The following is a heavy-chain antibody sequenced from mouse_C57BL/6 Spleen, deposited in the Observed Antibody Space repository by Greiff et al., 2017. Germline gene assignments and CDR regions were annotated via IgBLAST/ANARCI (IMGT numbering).Heavy chain of an antibody. CDR1: GFTFSSYA. CDR2: ISSGGDYI. D-gene: IGHD2-1*01. CDR3: TRDDGNLFAY. V-gene: IGHV5-9-1*02. Sequence: EVKVVESGEGLVKPGGSLKLSCAASGFTFSSYAMSWVRQTPEKRLEWVAYISSGGDYIYYADTVKGRFTISRDNARNTLYLQMSSLKSEDTAMYYCTRDDGNLFAYWGQGTLVTVSA. J-gene: IGHJ3*01.